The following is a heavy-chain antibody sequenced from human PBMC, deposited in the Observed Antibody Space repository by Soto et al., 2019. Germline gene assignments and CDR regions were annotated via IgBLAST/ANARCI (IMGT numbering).Heavy chain of an antibody. CDR2: IKGDVSST. Sequence: EVQLVESGGELVQPGGSLRLSCAASGFTFSNYWMHWVRQVPGKGPVWVSRIKGDVSSTNYADSVKGRFTISRDNAKSTLYLQMNSLRAEGTAVYYCARGAGGYYYMDVWGKGTTVTVSS. D-gene: IGHD3-10*01. J-gene: IGHJ6*03. CDR1: GFTFSNYW. V-gene: IGHV3-74*01. CDR3: ARGAGGYYYMDV.